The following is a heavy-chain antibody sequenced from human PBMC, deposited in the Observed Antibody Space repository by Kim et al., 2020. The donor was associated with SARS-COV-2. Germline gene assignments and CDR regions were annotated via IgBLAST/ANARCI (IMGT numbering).Heavy chain of an antibody. CDR2: INTNTGNP. D-gene: IGHD3-16*02. J-gene: IGHJ4*02. CDR3: ARETNYDYIWGSYRVFDY. V-gene: IGHV7-4-1*02. CDR1: GYTFTSYA. Sequence: ASVKVSCKASGYTFTSYAMNWVRQAPGQGLEWMGWINTNTGNPTYAQGFTGRFVFSLDTSVSTAYLQISSLKAEDTAVYYCARETNYDYIWGSYRVFDYWGQGTLVTVSS.